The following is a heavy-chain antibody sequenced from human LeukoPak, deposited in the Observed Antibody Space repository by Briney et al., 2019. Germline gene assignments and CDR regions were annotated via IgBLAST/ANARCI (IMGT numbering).Heavy chain of an antibody. V-gene: IGHV3-9*01. CDR2: ISWNSGSI. Sequence: GRSLRLSCAASGFTFDDYAMHWVRQAPGKGLEWVSGISWNSGSIGYADSVKGRFTISRDNAKNSLYLQMNSLRAEDTALYYCAKAADSGCDVFFDYWGQGTLVTVSS. CDR1: GFTFDDYA. CDR3: AKAADSGCDVFFDY. D-gene: IGHD5-12*01. J-gene: IGHJ4*02.